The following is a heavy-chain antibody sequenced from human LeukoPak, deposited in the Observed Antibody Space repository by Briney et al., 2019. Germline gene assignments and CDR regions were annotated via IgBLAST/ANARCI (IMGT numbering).Heavy chain of an antibody. D-gene: IGHD3-10*01. Sequence: GESLKISCQVSGFIFTNYWIGWVRQMPGKGLESMGLISSADSDTTYSPSFQGQVTISADRSISTVYLQWSSLKASDTAMYYCARQSRDGSKNRGYYFDYWGQGTLVTVSS. CDR3: ARQSRDGSKNRGYYFDY. CDR2: ISSADSDT. V-gene: IGHV5-51*01. J-gene: IGHJ4*02. CDR1: GFIFTNYW.